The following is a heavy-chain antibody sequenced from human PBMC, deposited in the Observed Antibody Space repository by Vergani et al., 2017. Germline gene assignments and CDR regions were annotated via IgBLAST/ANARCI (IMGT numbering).Heavy chain of an antibody. Sequence: QLQLQESGPGLVKPSETLSLTCTVSGGSISSYYWSWIRQPPGKGLEWIGYIYYSGSTNYNPSLKSRVTISVDTSKNQFSLKLSSVTAADTAVYYCARGRRNFVVVVPAAMSWFDPWGQGTLVTVSS. CDR2: IYYSGST. CDR3: ARGRRNFVVVVPAAMSWFDP. J-gene: IGHJ5*02. D-gene: IGHD2-2*01. V-gene: IGHV4-59*01. CDR1: GGSISSYY.